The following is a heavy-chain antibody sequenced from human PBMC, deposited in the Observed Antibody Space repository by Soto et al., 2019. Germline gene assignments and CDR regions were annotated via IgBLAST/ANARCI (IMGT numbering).Heavy chain of an antibody. V-gene: IGHV1-69*01. CDR1: GGTFGRYA. D-gene: IGHD2-2*01. Sequence: QVPLVQSGAEVKKPGSSVKVSCKASGGTFGRYAISWLRQAPGQALEWMGGIIPIPGTANYAQKFQGRVTIAADESTSTAYMELSSLRSADTAVYYCARSQGSSTSLEIYYYYYYGMDVWGQGTTVTVSS. J-gene: IGHJ6*02. CDR3: ARSQGSSTSLEIYYYYYYGMDV. CDR2: IIPIPGTA.